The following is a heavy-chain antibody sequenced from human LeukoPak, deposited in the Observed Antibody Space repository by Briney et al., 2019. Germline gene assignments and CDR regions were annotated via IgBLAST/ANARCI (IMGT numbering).Heavy chain of an antibody. CDR1: GFTFSSYG. Sequence: GGSLRLSCAASGFTFSSYGMPWVRQAPGKGLEWVAVIWYDGSNKYYADSVKGRFTISRDNSKNTLYLQMNSLRAEDTAVYYCARSSGAALTLSDYWGQGTLVTVSS. CDR2: IWYDGSNK. D-gene: IGHD6-6*01. CDR3: ARSSGAALTLSDY. V-gene: IGHV3-33*01. J-gene: IGHJ4*02.